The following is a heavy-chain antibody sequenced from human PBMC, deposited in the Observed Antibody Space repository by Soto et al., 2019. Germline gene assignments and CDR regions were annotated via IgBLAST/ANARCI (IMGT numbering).Heavy chain of an antibody. D-gene: IGHD5-18*01. Sequence: SVKVSCKASGGTFSSYAISWVRQAPAQGLEWMGGIIPIFGTANYAQKFQGRVTITADESTSTAYMELSSLRSEDTAVYYCARRIQLWLLTGFDYGGQGTLVTVS. J-gene: IGHJ4*02. CDR2: IIPIFGTA. CDR3: ARRIQLWLLTGFDY. CDR1: GGTFSSYA. V-gene: IGHV1-69*13.